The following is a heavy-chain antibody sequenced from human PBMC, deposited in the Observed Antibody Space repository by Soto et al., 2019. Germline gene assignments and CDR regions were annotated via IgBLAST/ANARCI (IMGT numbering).Heavy chain of an antibody. D-gene: IGHD6-19*01. Sequence: GGSLRLSCEASGFTFSSYAMSWVRQAPGKGLEWVSGIKNTGASTNYADSVKGRFTISRDNAKNTLYLQMNSLRAEDTAVYYCARDEDSSGWYYFDYWGQGTLVTVSS. V-gene: IGHV3-23*01. CDR3: ARDEDSSGWYYFDY. CDR2: IKNTGAST. J-gene: IGHJ4*02. CDR1: GFTFSSYA.